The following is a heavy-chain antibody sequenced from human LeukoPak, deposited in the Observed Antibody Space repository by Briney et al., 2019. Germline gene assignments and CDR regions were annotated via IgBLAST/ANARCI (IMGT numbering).Heavy chain of an antibody. J-gene: IGHJ4*02. D-gene: IGHD2-15*01. CDR1: GFTFSSYG. Sequence: GGSLRLSCAASGFTFSSYGMHWVRQAPGKGLEWVAVIWYDGSNKYYVDSVKGRFTISGDNSKNTLYLQMNSLRAEDTAVYYCARDVGFNYFDYWGQGTLVTVSS. V-gene: IGHV3-33*01. CDR2: IWYDGSNK. CDR3: ARDVGFNYFDY.